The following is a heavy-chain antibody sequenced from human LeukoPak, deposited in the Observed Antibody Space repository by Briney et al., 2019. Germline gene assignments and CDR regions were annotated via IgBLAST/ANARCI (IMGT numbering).Heavy chain of an antibody. D-gene: IGHD5-12*01. V-gene: IGHV6-1*01. CDR2: TYFRSKLYN. CDR1: GDSFSSISAA. CDR3: ARGGIVATAPFDY. J-gene: IGHJ4*02. Sequence: SQTLSLTCAISGDSFSSISAAWDWSRQSRSRGLEWLGSTYFRSKLYNDYARSVKSLIIFKPDTSKNQFSLQLNSVTPEDTAVYYCARGGIVATAPFDYWGQGTLVTVSS.